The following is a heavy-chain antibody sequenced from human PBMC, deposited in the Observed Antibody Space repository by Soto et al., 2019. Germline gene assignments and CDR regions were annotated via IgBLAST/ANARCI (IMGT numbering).Heavy chain of an antibody. CDR1: GFTFSSYS. Sequence: GGSLRLSCAASGFTFSSYSMNWVRQAPGKGLEWVSSISSSSSYIYYADSVKGRFTISRDNAKNSLYLQMNSLRAEDTAVYYCARRSSTSCSDYWGQGTLVTVSS. J-gene: IGHJ4*02. CDR2: ISSSSSYI. CDR3: ARRSSTSCSDY. D-gene: IGHD2-2*01. V-gene: IGHV3-21*01.